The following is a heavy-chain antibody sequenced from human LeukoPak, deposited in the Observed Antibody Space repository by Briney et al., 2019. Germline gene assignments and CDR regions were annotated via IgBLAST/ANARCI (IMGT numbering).Heavy chain of an antibody. Sequence: GGSLRLSCAASGFTVSSNYMSWVRQAPGKGLEWVSDIYSGGSTYYADSVKGRFTISRDNSKNTLYLQMNSLRAEDTAVNYCARDTHSSGWPTYGMDVWGQGTTVTVSS. J-gene: IGHJ6*02. CDR2: IYSGGST. V-gene: IGHV3-66*01. D-gene: IGHD6-19*01. CDR1: GFTVSSNY. CDR3: ARDTHSSGWPTYGMDV.